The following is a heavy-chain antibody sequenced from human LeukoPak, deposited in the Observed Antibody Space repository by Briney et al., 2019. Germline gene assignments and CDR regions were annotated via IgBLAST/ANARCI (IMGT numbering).Heavy chain of an antibody. J-gene: IGHJ5*02. CDR3: ARLQYYDFWSGGWFDP. CDR2: INPNSGGT. CDR1: GYTFTGYY. D-gene: IGHD3-3*01. Sequence: ASVKVSCKASGYTFTGYYMHWVRQAPGQGLEWMGWINPNSGGTNYAQKFQGRVTMTRDTSISTAYMELSRLRSDDTAAYYCARLQYYDFWSGGWFDPWGQGTLVTVSS. V-gene: IGHV1-2*02.